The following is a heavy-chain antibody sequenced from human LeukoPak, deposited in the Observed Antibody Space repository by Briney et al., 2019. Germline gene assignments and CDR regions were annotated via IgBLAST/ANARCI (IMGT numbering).Heavy chain of an antibody. J-gene: IGHJ4*02. CDR2: INQVASEK. CDR3: VRDGGYYGPDS. Sequence: PGGSLRLSCAASGFTISFYWMSWVRQAPGKRLEWVANINQVASEKNYVDSVKGRFTISRDNAKNSLYLQMNSVRAEDTAMYYCVRDGGYYGPDSWGQGALVSVSS. V-gene: IGHV3-7*04. CDR1: GFTISFYW. D-gene: IGHD3-10*01.